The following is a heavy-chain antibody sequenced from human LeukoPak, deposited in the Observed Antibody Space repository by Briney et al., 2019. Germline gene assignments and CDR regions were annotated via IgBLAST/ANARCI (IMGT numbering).Heavy chain of an antibody. D-gene: IGHD6-19*01. CDR1: GGSFSSHY. V-gene: IGHV4-34*01. J-gene: IGHJ6*04. CDR2: INPRGST. Sequence: PSETLSLTCGISGGSFSSHYWTWIRQPPGKGLEWIGEINPRGSTNYNPSLESRVTVSADTSRNQLSLSLTSVTAADSAVYFCARGLRQGSAWSWGPKEKSYQYMDVWGTGTTVIVSS. CDR3: ARGLRQGSAWSWGPKEKSYQYMDV.